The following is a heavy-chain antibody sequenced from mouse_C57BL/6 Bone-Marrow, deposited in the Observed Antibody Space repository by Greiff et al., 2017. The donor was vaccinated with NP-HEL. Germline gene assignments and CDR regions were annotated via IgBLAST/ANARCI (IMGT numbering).Heavy chain of an antibody. Sequence: VQLQQSGAELVRPGTSVKVSCKASGYAFTNYLIEWVKQRPGQGLEWIGVINPGSGGTNYNEKFKGKATLTADKSSSTAYMQLSSLTSEDSAVYFCARSEFITTARFDYRGQGTTLTVSS. J-gene: IGHJ2*01. CDR3: ARSEFITTARFDY. V-gene: IGHV1-54*01. CDR1: GYAFTNYL. CDR2: INPGSGGT. D-gene: IGHD1-1*01.